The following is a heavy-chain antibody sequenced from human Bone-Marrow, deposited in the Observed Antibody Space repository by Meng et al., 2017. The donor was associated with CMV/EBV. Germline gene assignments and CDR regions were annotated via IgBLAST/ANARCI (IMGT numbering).Heavy chain of an antibody. J-gene: IGHJ4*02. CDR2: ISWNSGSI. CDR1: GFTVSSNY. Sequence: SLKISCAASGFTVSSNYMSWVRQAPGKGLEWVSGISWNSGSIGYADSVKGRFTISRDNAKNSLYLQMNSLRAEDTALYYCAKLSGRYDFWSGYYYDYWGQGTLVTVAS. V-gene: IGHV3-9*01. D-gene: IGHD3-3*01. CDR3: AKLSGRYDFWSGYYYDY.